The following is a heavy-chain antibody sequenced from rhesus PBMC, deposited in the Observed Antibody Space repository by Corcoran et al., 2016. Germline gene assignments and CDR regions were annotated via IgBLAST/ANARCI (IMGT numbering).Heavy chain of an antibody. J-gene: IGHJ4*01. Sequence: EVQLVESGGGLVQPGGSLRLSCAASGFTFSSYEMHWVRQAPGKGLEWVSVISESGGTIYYADSVKGRITISRENAKNSLFLQMNSLRAEDTAVYYCTRRHDYGSSYPFDYWGQGVLVTVSS. D-gene: IGHD4-29*01. CDR1: GFTFSSYE. V-gene: IGHV3-100*02. CDR2: ISESGGTI. CDR3: TRRHDYGSSYPFDY.